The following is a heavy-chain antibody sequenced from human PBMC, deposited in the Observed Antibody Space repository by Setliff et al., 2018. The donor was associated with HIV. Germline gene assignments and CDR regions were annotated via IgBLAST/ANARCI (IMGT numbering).Heavy chain of an antibody. CDR3: ARADAYGDYDC. Sequence: GASVKVSCKASGYAFTSYHINWVRQATGQGLEWMGWMNPNSGNTGYAQKFQGRVTMTRNTSVNTAYMELSSLRSEDTAVYYCARADAYGDYDCWGQGTLVTVSS. V-gene: IGHV1-8*02. D-gene: IGHD4-17*01. J-gene: IGHJ4*02. CDR2: MNPNSGNT. CDR1: GYAFTSYH.